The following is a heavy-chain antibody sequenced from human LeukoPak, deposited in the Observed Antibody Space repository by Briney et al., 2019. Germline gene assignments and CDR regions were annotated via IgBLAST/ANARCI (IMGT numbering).Heavy chain of an antibody. CDR2: IYTSGST. Sequence: SETLSLTCTVAGGSISSGSYFWSWIRQPAGKGLAWIGRIYTSGSTNYNPSLKSRVTISVDTSKNQFSLKLSSVTAADTAVYYCARGGSGWNYYYYYMDVWGKGTTVTISS. CDR1: GGSISSGSYF. V-gene: IGHV4-61*02. J-gene: IGHJ6*03. CDR3: ARGGSGWNYYYYYMDV. D-gene: IGHD6-19*01.